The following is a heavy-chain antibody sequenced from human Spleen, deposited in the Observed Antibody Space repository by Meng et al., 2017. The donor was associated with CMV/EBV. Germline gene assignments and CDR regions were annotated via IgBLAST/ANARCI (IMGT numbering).Heavy chain of an antibody. V-gene: IGHV3-9*01. J-gene: IGHJ4*02. Sequence: GGSLRLSCAASGFTFDDYAMHWVRQAPGKGLEWVSGISWNSGSIGYADSVKGRFTISRDNAKNSLYLQMNSLRSEDTAVYYCARVFRYSSSSSLLGYWGQGTLVTV. CDR2: ISWNSGSI. CDR1: GFTFDDYA. CDR3: ARVFRYSSSSSLLGY. D-gene: IGHD6-6*01.